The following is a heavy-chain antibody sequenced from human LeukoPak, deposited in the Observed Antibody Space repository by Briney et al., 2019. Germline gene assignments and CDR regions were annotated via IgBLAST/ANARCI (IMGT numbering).Heavy chain of an antibody. CDR2: SRAKIDSYTT. Sequence: QSGGSLRLSCAASGFTFSDHYMDWVRQAPGKGLEWVGRSRAKIDSYTTEYAASVKGRFTISRDESENTLYLHMNSLKTEDTAVYYCVREYYYDFPQWGQGTLVTVSS. D-gene: IGHD3-3*01. J-gene: IGHJ4*02. V-gene: IGHV3-72*01. CDR3: VREYYYDFPQ. CDR1: GFTFSDHY.